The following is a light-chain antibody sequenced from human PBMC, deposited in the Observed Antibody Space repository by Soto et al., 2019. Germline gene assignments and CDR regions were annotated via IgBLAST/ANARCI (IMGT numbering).Light chain of an antibody. V-gene: IGKV1-9*01. CDR3: QHLSSYPIT. CDR2: AAS. J-gene: IGKJ5*01. CDR1: QGISSY. Sequence: DIQLTQSPSFLSASVGDRVTITCRASQGISSYLAWYQQKPGRAPKLLIYAASTLLSGVPSRFSGTGSGAEFTLTISSLQPEDFATYYCQHLSSYPITFGQGTRLEIK.